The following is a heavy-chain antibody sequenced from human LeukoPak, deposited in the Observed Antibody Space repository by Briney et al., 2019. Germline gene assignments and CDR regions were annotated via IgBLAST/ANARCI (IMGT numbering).Heavy chain of an antibody. Sequence: PGGSLRLSCAASGFTFSSYAKSWVRQAPGKGLEWVSAISGSGGSTYYADSVKGRFTISRDNSKNTLYLQMNSLRAEDTAVYYCAKDFFKSSSGRNDQFYYFDYWGQGTLVTVSS. J-gene: IGHJ4*02. CDR3: AKDFFKSSSGRNDQFYYFDY. D-gene: IGHD3-22*01. CDR1: GFTFSSYA. V-gene: IGHV3-23*01. CDR2: ISGSGGST.